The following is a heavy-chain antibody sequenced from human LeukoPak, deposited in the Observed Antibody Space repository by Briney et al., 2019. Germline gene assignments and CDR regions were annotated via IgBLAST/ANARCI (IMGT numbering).Heavy chain of an antibody. Sequence: ASVKVSCKASGDTFSSYVINWVRQAPGQGLEWMGGIVPIFGAARYAQKFQGRVTITADKSTSTAYLDLSSLRSEDTAVYYCAGQLNGLGYCSGGSCYSGIVYWGQGTLVTVSS. V-gene: IGHV1-69*06. CDR1: GDTFSSYV. D-gene: IGHD2-15*01. CDR3: AGQLNGLGYCSGGSCYSGIVY. CDR2: IVPIFGAA. J-gene: IGHJ4*02.